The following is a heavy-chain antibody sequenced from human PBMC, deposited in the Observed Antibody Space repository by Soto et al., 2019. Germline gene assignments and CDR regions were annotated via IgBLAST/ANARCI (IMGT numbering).Heavy chain of an antibody. CDR1: GGSFSGYY. J-gene: IGHJ6*03. D-gene: IGHD1-1*01. V-gene: IGHV4-34*01. CDR3: ARGWKGIPPGSLYYYYMDV. CDR2: INHSGST. Sequence: SETLSLTCAVYGGSFSGYYWSWIRQPPGKGLEWIGEINHSGSTNYNPSLKSRVTISVDTSKNQFSLKLSSVTAADTAVYYCARGWKGIPPGSLYYYYMDVWGKGTTVTVSS.